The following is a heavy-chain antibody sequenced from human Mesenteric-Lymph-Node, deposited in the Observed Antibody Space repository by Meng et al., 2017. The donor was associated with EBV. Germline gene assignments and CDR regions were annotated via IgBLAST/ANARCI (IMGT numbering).Heavy chain of an antibody. Sequence: QVQLQQSGPGLVKPSXXLPLTXVISGDSVSSSSAAWTWIRQSPSRGLEWLGRTYYRSKWYNDYAVFVKSRITINPDTSKNQFSLQLNSVTPEDTAVYYCARGATSVFDLGGRGTLVTVSS. CDR1: GDSVSSSSAA. CDR3: ARGATSVFDL. CDR2: TYYRSKWYN. V-gene: IGHV6-1*01. J-gene: IGHJ2*01.